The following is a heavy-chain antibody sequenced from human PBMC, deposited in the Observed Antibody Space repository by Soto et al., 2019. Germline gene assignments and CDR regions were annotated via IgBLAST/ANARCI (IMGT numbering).Heavy chain of an antibody. D-gene: IGHD3-10*01. CDR2: ISYDGSNK. V-gene: IGHV3-30*03. J-gene: IGHJ6*02. CDR3: ARDEGLGVNYYYYGMDV. Sequence: PAGSLRLSCAASGFTFSSYGMHWVRQAPGKGLEWVAVISYDGSNKYYADSVKGRFTISRDNSKNTLYLQMNSLRAEDTAVYYCARDEGLGVNYYYYGMDVWGQGTTVTVSS. CDR1: GFTFSSYG.